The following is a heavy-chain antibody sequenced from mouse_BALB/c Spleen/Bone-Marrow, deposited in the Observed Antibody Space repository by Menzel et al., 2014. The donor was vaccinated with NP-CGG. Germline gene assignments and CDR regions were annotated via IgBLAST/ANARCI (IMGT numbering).Heavy chain of an antibody. D-gene: IGHD2-1*01. CDR3: ASPIYYGNYEGFAY. Sequence: LVESGPELVRPGVSVKISCKGSGYTFTDYAMHWVKQSHAKSPEWIGVISTYSGNTNYNQKFKGKATMTVDKSSSTAYMELARLTSEDSAIYYCASPIYYGNYEGFAYWGQGTLVTVSA. V-gene: IGHV1-67*01. CDR2: ISTYSGNT. CDR1: GYTFTDYA. J-gene: IGHJ3*01.